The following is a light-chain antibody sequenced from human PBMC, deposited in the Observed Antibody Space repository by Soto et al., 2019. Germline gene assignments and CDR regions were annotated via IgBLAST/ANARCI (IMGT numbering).Light chain of an antibody. V-gene: IGKV1-5*01. CDR1: QNIGSW. CDR3: QQYNTDWT. CDR2: DVS. Sequence: DIQMTQFPSTLSASVGDRVTITCRASQNIGSWLAWYQQKQGKAPKVLIYDVSNLETGVPSRFSGSGSGTEFTLTISSLQPYDGATYYCQQYNTDWTFGQGTKVEIK. J-gene: IGKJ1*01.